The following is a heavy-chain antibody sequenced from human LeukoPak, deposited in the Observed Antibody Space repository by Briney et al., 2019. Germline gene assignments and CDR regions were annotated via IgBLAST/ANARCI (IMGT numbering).Heavy chain of an antibody. D-gene: IGHD3-10*01. CDR3: AREPRSNYYYYGMDV. CDR1: GGSFSGYY. CDR2: INHSGST. Sequence: PSETLSLTCAVYGGSFSGYYWSWIRQPPGKGLEWIGEINHSGSTNYNPSLKSRVTISVYTSKNQFSLKLSSVTAADTAVYYCAREPRSNYYYYGMDVWGQGTTGTVSS. V-gene: IGHV4-34*01. J-gene: IGHJ6*02.